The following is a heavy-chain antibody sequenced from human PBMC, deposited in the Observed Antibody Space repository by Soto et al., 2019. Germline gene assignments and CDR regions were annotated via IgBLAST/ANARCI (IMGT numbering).Heavy chain of an antibody. D-gene: IGHD3-10*01. V-gene: IGHV3-13*05. Sequence: EVQLVESGGGLVQPGGSLRLSCAASGFTFSSYDMHWVRQATGKGLEWVSAIGTAGDPYYPGSVKGRFTISRENAKNSLYLQMNSLRAGDTAVYYCARGGSGTPDAPGYYYYGMDVWGQGTTVTVSS. J-gene: IGHJ6*02. CDR2: IGTAGDP. CDR1: GFTFSSYD. CDR3: ARGGSGTPDAPGYYYYGMDV.